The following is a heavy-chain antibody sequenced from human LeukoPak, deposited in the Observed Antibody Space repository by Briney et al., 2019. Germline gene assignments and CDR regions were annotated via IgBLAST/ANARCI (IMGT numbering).Heavy chain of an antibody. CDR3: ARAPRGIAAAASRFYYYYMDV. CDR1: GYTFTSYD. CDR2: MNPNSGNT. D-gene: IGHD6-13*01. V-gene: IGHV1-8*01. J-gene: IGHJ6*03. Sequence: ASVKVSCKASGYTFTSYDINWVRQATGQGLEWMGWMNPNSGNTGYAQKFQGRVTMTSNTSISTDNMELTSLRSEDTAVYYCARAPRGIAAAASRFYYYYMDVWGKGTTVTVSS.